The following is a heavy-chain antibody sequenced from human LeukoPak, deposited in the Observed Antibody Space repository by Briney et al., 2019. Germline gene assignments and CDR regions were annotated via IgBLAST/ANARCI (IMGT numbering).Heavy chain of an antibody. V-gene: IGHV4-34*01. CDR1: GGSFSGYY. CDR3: ATLRRYCSGGSCYRGYGMDV. J-gene: IGHJ6*02. D-gene: IGHD2-15*01. Sequence: SETLSLTCAVYGGSFSGYYWSWIRQPPGKGLEWIGEINHSGSTNYDPSLKSRVTISVDTSKNQFSLKLSSVTAADTAVYYCATLRRYCSGGSCYRGYGMDVWGQGTTVTVSS. CDR2: INHSGST.